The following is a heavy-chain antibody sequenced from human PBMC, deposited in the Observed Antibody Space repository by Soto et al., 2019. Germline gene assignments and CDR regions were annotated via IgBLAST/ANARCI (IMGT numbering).Heavy chain of an antibody. CDR2: ISAHNGMT. D-gene: IGHD3-16*02. Sequence: QVQLVQSGAEVKKPGASVKVSCKASGYSFTRFGIAWVRQAPGQGLEWMGWISAHNGMTHYAQQFQGRVTMTTDTSTGTAYMELRSLKSDDTAVYFCARDGSYRYFDWGQGTLVIVSS. CDR1: GYSFTRFG. CDR3: ARDGSYRYFD. J-gene: IGHJ4*02. V-gene: IGHV1-18*01.